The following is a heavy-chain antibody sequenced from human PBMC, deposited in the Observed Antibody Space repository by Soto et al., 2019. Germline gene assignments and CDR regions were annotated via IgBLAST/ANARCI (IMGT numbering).Heavy chain of an antibody. V-gene: IGHV3-9*01. J-gene: IGHJ4*02. CDR1: GFSFDDYA. CDR3: AKDSLRVTTTFHS. CDR2: ISWNSGSI. D-gene: IGHD4-17*01. Sequence: EVQLVESGGTLVQPGRSLRLSCAASGFSFDDYAMHWVRQAPGRGLEWVSGISWNSGSIDYADFVKGRFTISRDNAKNSLYLEMNSLRAEDTALYYCAKDSLRVTTTFHSWGQGTLVTVSS.